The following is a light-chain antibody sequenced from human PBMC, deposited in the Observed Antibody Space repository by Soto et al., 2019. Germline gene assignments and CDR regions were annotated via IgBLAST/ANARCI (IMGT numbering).Light chain of an antibody. CDR1: QTINTN. J-gene: IGKJ1*01. CDR2: GAS. Sequence: EIVMTQSPATLSVSPGERATLSCRASQTINTNLAWYQQKPGQAPSLLIFGASTRATGIPARFSGSGSGTEFTLTISSLQSEDYAVYYCHQYNNWPPWTFGQGTKVDI. CDR3: HQYNNWPPWT. V-gene: IGKV3-15*01.